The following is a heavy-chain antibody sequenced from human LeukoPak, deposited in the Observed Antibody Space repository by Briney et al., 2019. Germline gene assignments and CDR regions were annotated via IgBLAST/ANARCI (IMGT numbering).Heavy chain of an antibody. V-gene: IGHV1-18*01. Sequence: ASVRVSFTASAYSINRFGVTWVRQAPGQGLEWIGWISSDNGIPRYADKFQGRVTLTTDTSKTTTYMELRSLTSDDSAVYFCANVAKGRFFFYYMDVWGKGTTVTVSS. D-gene: IGHD2-15*01. CDR3: ANVAKGRFFFYYMDV. CDR2: ISSDNGIP. J-gene: IGHJ6*03. CDR1: AYSINRFG.